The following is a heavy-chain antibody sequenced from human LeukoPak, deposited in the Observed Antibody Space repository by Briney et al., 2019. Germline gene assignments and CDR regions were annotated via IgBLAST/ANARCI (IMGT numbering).Heavy chain of an antibody. Sequence: GGSLRLSCAASGFTFSSYEMNWVRQAPGKGLEWVSYISSTGTTIYYADSVKGRFTISRDNAKNSLYLQMNSLRAEDTAVYYCAELGITMIGGVWGKGTTVTISS. D-gene: IGHD3-10*02. J-gene: IGHJ6*04. CDR1: GFTFSSYE. CDR3: AELGITMIGGV. CDR2: ISSTGTTI. V-gene: IGHV3-48*03.